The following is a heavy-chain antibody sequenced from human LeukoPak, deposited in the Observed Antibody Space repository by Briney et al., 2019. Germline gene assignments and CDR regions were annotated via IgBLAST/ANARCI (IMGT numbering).Heavy chain of an antibody. Sequence: PAGSLRLSCAASGFTFSTYSMNWVRQAPGKGLEWVSYISTGSSAIYYTDSVKGRFTISRDNAKNLLYLQMNSLRDEDTAVYYCARDVYFAFDIWGEGTMVSVSS. CDR3: ARDVYFAFDI. CDR1: GFTFSTYS. D-gene: IGHD5/OR15-5a*01. CDR2: ISTGSSAI. V-gene: IGHV3-48*02. J-gene: IGHJ3*02.